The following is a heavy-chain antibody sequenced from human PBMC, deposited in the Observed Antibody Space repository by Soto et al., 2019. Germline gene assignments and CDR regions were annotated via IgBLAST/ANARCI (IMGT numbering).Heavy chain of an antibody. V-gene: IGHV4-34*01. CDR2: INHSGST. Sequence: SETLSLTCAVYGGSFSGYYWSWIRQPPGKGLEWIGEINHSGSTNYNPSLKSRVTISVDTSKNQFSLKLSSVTAADTAVYYCARSGIRFLEWLHYYYYGMDVWGQGTTVTVSS. D-gene: IGHD3-3*01. CDR3: ARSGIRFLEWLHYYYYGMDV. J-gene: IGHJ6*02. CDR1: GGSFSGYY.